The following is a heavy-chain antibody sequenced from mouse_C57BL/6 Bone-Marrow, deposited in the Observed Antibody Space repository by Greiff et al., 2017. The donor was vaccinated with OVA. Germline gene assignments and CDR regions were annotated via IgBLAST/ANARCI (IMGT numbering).Heavy chain of an antibody. CDR3: APLTGTLYWYFDV. CDR2: IHPNSGST. CDR1: GYTFTSYW. Sequence: QVHVKQPGAELVKPGASVKLSCKASGYTFTSYWMHWVKQRPGQGLEWIGMIHPNSGSTNYNEKFKSKATLTVDKSSSTAYMQLSSLTSEDSAVYYCAPLTGTLYWYFDVWGTGTTVTVSS. V-gene: IGHV1-64*01. J-gene: IGHJ1*03. D-gene: IGHD4-1*01.